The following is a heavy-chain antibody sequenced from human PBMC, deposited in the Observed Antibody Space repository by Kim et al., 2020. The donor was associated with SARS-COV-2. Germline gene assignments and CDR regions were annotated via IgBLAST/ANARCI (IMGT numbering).Heavy chain of an antibody. CDR1: GYSFTSYW. V-gene: IGHV5-51*01. J-gene: IGHJ2*01. D-gene: IGHD3-22*01. Sequence: GESLKISCKGSGYSFTSYWIGWVRQMPGKGLEWMGIIYPGDSDTRYSPSFQGQVTISADKSISTAYLQWSSLKASDTAMYYCARGPRPPFMIVVVTSLYWYFDLWGRGTLVTVSS. CDR3: ARGPRPPFMIVVVTSLYWYFDL. CDR2: IYPGDSDT.